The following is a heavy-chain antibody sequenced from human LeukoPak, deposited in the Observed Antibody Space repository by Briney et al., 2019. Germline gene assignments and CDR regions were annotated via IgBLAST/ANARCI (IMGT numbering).Heavy chain of an antibody. D-gene: IGHD5-18*01. CDR2: IYYSGST. V-gene: IGHV4-59*01. CDR1: GGSISSYY. CDR3: ARDGYSYGYGAFDI. J-gene: IGHJ3*02. Sequence: SETLSPTCTVSGGSISSYYWSWIRQPPGKGLKWIGYIYYSGSTYYNPSLKSRVTISVDTSKNQFSLKLSSVTTADTAVYYCARDGYSYGYGAFDIWGQGTMVTVSS.